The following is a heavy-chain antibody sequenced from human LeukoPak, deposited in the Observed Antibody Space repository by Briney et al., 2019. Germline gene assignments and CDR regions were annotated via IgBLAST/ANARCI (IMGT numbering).Heavy chain of an antibody. CDR3: ARSYEGSGWYYFDY. D-gene: IGHD6-19*01. CDR2: INPNSGGT. J-gene: IGHJ4*02. Sequence: GASVNVSCKASGYTFTGYYMHWVRQAPGQGLEWMGWINPNSGGTNYAQKFQGRVTMTRDTSISTAYMELSRLRSDDTAVYYCARSYEGSGWYYFDYWGQGTLVTVSS. V-gene: IGHV1-2*02. CDR1: GYTFTGYY.